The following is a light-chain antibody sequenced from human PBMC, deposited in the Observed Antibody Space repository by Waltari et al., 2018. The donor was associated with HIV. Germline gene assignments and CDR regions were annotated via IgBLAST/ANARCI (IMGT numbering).Light chain of an antibody. V-gene: IGKV3-15*01. CDR1: LSVSTY. CDR3: QQYNRWPRVT. J-gene: IGKJ4*01. Sequence: EIVLTQSPAIVSVSPGERVTLSCRASLSVSTYLAWFQQKPGQGPRLLIYDVSTRAADVPPRFSGSGSGTEFTLSISTLQSEDFAFYYCQQYNRWPRVTFGGGTKVDFK. CDR2: DVS.